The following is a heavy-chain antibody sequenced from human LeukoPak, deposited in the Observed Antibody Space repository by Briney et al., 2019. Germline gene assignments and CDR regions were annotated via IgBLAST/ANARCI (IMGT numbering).Heavy chain of an antibody. D-gene: IGHD3-10*01. V-gene: IGHV5-10-1*01. CDR3: ARSDQLRWFGEARRPYYYGMDV. CDR1: GYSFTSYW. CDR2: IDPSDSYT. Sequence: GESLKISCKGSGYSFTSYWISWVRQMPGKGLEWMGRIDPSDSYTNYSPSFQGHVTISVDKSISTAYLQWSSLKASDTAMYYCARSDQLRWFGEARRPYYYGMDVWGQGTAVTVSS. J-gene: IGHJ6*02.